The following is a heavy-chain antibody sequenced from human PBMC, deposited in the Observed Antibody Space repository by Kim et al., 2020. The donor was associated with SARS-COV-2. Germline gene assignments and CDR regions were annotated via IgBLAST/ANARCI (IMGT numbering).Heavy chain of an antibody. D-gene: IGHD5-18*01. CDR2: ISWNSGSI. Sequence: GGSLRLSCAASGFTFDDYAMHWVRQAPGKGLEWVSGISWNSGSIGYADSVKGRFTISRDNAKNSLYLQMNSLRAEDTALYYCAKEGRIRIQLWSPRSYYFDYWGQGTLVTVSS. CDR1: GFTFDDYA. J-gene: IGHJ4*02. CDR3: AKEGRIRIQLWSPRSYYFDY. V-gene: IGHV3-9*01.